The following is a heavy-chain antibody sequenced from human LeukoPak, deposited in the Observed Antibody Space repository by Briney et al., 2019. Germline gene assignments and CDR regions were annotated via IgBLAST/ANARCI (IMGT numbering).Heavy chain of an antibody. Sequence: SETLSLTCTVSGGSISSYYWSWIRQPAGKGLEWIGRIYTSGSTNYNPSLKSRVTMSVDTSKNQFSLKLSSVTAADSAVYYCARSIDYYDSSGPDYWGQGTLVTVSS. CDR1: GGSISSYY. CDR3: ARSIDYYDSSGPDY. D-gene: IGHD3-22*01. CDR2: IYTSGST. V-gene: IGHV4-4*07. J-gene: IGHJ4*02.